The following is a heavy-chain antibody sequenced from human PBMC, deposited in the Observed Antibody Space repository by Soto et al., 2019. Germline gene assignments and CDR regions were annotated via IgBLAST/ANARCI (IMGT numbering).Heavy chain of an antibody. J-gene: IGHJ6*02. CDR3: ARDRGYGSGPRYYYYGMDV. CDR2: INPNSGGT. Sequence: ASVKVSCKASGYTITGYYMHWVRQAPGQGLEWMGWINPNSGGTNYAQKFQGRVTMTRDTSISTAYMELSRLRSDDTAVYYCARDRGYGSGPRYYYYGMDVWGQGTTVTVSS. CDR1: GYTITGYY. V-gene: IGHV1-2*02. D-gene: IGHD3-10*01.